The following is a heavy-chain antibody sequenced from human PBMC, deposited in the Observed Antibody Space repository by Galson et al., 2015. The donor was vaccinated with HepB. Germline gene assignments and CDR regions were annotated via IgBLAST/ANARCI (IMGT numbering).Heavy chain of an antibody. Sequence: SVKVSCKASGYTFTSYAMHWVRQAPGQRLEWMGWINAGNGNTKYSQKFQGRVTITRDTSASTAYMELNSLRSEDTAVYYCARCGVEWELHWWFDYWGQGTLVTVSS. J-gene: IGHJ4*02. CDR2: INAGNGNT. D-gene: IGHD1-26*01. CDR1: GYTFTSYA. CDR3: ARCGVEWELHWWFDY. V-gene: IGHV1-3*01.